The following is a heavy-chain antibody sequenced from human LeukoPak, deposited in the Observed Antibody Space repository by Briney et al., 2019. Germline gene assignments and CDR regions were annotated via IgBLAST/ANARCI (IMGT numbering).Heavy chain of an antibody. CDR1: GYTFTSYA. V-gene: IGHV7-4-1*02. CDR3: ARSWGPLSSSWYNWFDP. Sequence: GASVKVSCKASGYTFTSYAMNWVRQAPGQGLEWMGWINTNTGNPTYAQGFTGRFVFSLATSVSTAYLQISSLKAEDTAVYYCARSWGPLSSSWYNWFDPWGQGTLVTVSS. D-gene: IGHD6-13*01. J-gene: IGHJ5*02. CDR2: INTNTGNP.